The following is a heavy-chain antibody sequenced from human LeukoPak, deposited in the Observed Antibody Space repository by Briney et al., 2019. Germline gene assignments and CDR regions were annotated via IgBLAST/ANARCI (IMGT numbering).Heavy chain of an antibody. D-gene: IGHD3-3*01. V-gene: IGHV4-38-2*02. CDR1: GYSISSGYY. CDR3: ASQYYDFWSGYPRSWFDP. J-gene: IGHJ5*02. CDR2: IYHSGST. Sequence: SETLSLTCTVSGYSISSGYYWGWIRQPPGKGLEWIGSIYHSGSTNYNPSLKSRVTISVDTSKNQFSLKLSSVTAADTAVYYCASQYYDFWSGYPRSWFDPWGQGTLVTVSS.